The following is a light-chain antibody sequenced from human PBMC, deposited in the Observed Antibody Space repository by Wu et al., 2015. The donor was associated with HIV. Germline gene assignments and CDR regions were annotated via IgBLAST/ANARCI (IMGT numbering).Light chain of an antibody. CDR1: QSVSSSY. Sequence: EIVLTQSPATLSLSPGERATLSCRASQSVSSSYLAWYQQKPGQAPRLLIYGASSRATGIPDRFSGRGSGTDFTLTISRLEPEDFAVYYCQQYYRSFTFGPGTKVDIK. CDR2: GAS. V-gene: IGKV3-20*01. CDR3: QQYYRSFT. J-gene: IGKJ3*01.